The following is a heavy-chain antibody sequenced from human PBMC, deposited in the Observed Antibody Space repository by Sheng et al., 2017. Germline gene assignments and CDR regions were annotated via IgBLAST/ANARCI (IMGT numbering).Heavy chain of an antibody. D-gene: IGHD2-2*01. CDR1: GFTFSSYG. Sequence: QVQLVESGGGVVQPGRSLRLSCAASGFTFSSYGMHWVRQAPGKGLEWVAVIWYDGSNKYYADSVKGRFTISRDNSKNTLYLQMNSLRAEDTAVYYCARDGCDSCLLYNWFDPWGQGTLVTVSS. V-gene: IGHV3-33*01. CDR2: IWYDGSNK. J-gene: IGHJ5*02. CDR3: ARDGCDSCLLYNWFDP.